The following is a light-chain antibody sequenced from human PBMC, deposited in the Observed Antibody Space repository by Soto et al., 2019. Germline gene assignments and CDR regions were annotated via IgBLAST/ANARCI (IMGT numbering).Light chain of an antibody. CDR2: AAS. J-gene: IGKJ5*01. CDR1: QGFTNY. V-gene: IGKV1-27*01. Sequence: IRMTQSPSSFSASTGDRVSITCRASQGFTNYLAWYQQKPGKAPRLLIYAASTLQSGVPSRFSGSGSGTEFTLTISSLQPEDAATYYCQKYNTAPYTFGQGTRLEIK. CDR3: QKYNTAPYT.